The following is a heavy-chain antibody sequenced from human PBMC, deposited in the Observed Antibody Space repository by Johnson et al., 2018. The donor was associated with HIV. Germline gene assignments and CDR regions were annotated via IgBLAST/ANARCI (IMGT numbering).Heavy chain of an antibody. CDR3: AKDGGARGSSWYEGVFDI. CDR1: GFTFSS. V-gene: IGHV3-30*02. J-gene: IGHJ3*02. CDR2: IRYDGSNK. D-gene: IGHD6-13*01. Sequence: QVQLVESGGGVVQPGRSLRLSCAASGFTFSSMHWDRQAPGKGLEWVAFIRYDGSNKYYADSVKGRFTISRDNSKNTLYLQINSLRAEDTAVYYCAKDGGARGSSWYEGVFDIWGQGTMVTVSS.